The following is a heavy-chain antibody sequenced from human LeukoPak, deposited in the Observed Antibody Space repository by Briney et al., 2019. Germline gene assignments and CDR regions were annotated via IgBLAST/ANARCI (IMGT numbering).Heavy chain of an antibody. J-gene: IGHJ4*02. CDR3: ATDRARDLAIDY. CDR1: GYTLIELS. Sequence: ASVKVSCKVSGYTLIELSMHWVRQAPGKGLEWMGSFDPEDGETIYAQKFQGRVTMTEDTSTHTAYMEVSSLRSEDTAVYYCATDRARDLAIDYWGQGTLVTVSS. D-gene: IGHD2-21*02. CDR2: FDPEDGET. V-gene: IGHV1-24*01.